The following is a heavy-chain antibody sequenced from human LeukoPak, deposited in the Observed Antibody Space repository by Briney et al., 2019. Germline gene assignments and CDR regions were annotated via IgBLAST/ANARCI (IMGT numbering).Heavy chain of an antibody. CDR1: GYTFTSYY. CDR2: INPSGGST. J-gene: IGHJ4*02. Sequence: GASVKVSCKASGYTFTSYYMHWVRQAPGQGLEWMGIINPSGGSTSYAQKFQGRVTMTRDTSISTAYMELSRLRSDDTAVYYCARDSAVAFDYWGQGTLVTVSS. V-gene: IGHV1-46*01. D-gene: IGHD6-19*01. CDR3: ARDSAVAFDY.